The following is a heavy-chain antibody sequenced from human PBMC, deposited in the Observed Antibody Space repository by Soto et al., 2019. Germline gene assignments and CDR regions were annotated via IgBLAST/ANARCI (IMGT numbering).Heavy chain of an antibody. J-gene: IGHJ3*02. CDR1: GYPVTAYY. CDR2: INPATGAA. Sequence: QLHLVQSGAVVKKPGASVTVSCSASGYPVTAYYMHWVRQAPGRGLEWMGGINPATGAAKYTQTFQGRVTVTRDTSTSTVFMELSGLTSEATAVFYWARGGGVGVAGSAAFDMWGQGTLVTVSS. CDR3: ARGGGVGVAGSAAFDM. D-gene: IGHD3-3*01. V-gene: IGHV1-2*02.